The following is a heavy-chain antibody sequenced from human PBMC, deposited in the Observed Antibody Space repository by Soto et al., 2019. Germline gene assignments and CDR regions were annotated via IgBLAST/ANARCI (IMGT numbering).Heavy chain of an antibody. Sequence: GGSLRLSCAASGFTFSSYSIHWVRRVPGKGLEWVAFTPYDGSDHWYIDSVKGRFTISRDNSENTVYLQMNSLRSEDTAVYYCARGLGYCSGGTCYGDYYSGMDVWGQGTAVTVSS. J-gene: IGHJ6*02. V-gene: IGHV3-30-3*01. D-gene: IGHD2-15*01. CDR2: TPYDGSDH. CDR3: ARGLGYCSGGTCYGDYYSGMDV. CDR1: GFTFSSYS.